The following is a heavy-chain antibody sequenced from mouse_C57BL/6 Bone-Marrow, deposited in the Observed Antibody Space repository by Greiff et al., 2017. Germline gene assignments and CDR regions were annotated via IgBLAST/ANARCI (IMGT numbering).Heavy chain of an antibody. Sequence: VKLMESGPGLVQPSQSLSITCTVSGFSLTSYGVHWVRQSPGKGLEWLGVIWSGGSTDYNAAFISGLSISKDNSKSQVYMKMNSLKADDTAIYYCARGGWLAWFAYWGQGTLVTVSA. CDR1: GFSLTSYG. CDR3: ARGGWLAWFAY. D-gene: IGHD2-3*01. V-gene: IGHV2-2*01. J-gene: IGHJ3*01. CDR2: IWSGGST.